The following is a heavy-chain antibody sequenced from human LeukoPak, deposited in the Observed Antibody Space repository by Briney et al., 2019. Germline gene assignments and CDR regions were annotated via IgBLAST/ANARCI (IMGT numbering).Heavy chain of an antibody. V-gene: IGHV4-34*01. CDR3: ARGRYGLFDL. Sequence: SETLSLTCAVYGGSFSGYYWSWIRQPPGKGLEWIGEINHSGSTNYNPSLKSRVTISVDTSKNQFSLKLSSVTAADTAVYYCARGRYGLFDLWGRGTLVTVSS. CDR1: GGSFSGYY. J-gene: IGHJ2*01. CDR2: INHSGST. D-gene: IGHD2-15*01.